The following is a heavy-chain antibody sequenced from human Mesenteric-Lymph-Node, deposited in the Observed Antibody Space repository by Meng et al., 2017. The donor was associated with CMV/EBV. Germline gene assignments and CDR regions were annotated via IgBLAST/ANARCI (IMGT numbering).Heavy chain of an antibody. Sequence: CSVAVGFIDGTSDSWAWIRQPPGKGLEWIGSVYYSGNTVYAPSLRSRITIFVDTSRNEFSLTLTSVTAADTAVYYCARNFTAGYFDNWGQGTLVTVSS. J-gene: IGHJ4*02. V-gene: IGHV4-39*01. CDR1: VGFIDGTSDS. CDR3: ARNFTAGYFDN. CDR2: VYYSGNT.